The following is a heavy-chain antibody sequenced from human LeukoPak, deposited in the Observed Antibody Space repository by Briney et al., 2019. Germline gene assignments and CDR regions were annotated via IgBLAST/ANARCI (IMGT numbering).Heavy chain of an antibody. D-gene: IGHD6-13*01. CDR1: GFTFSDYS. V-gene: IGHV3-48*04. J-gene: IGHJ3*02. CDR2: ISSSSSIK. CDR3: ARERRSNTWYDAFDI. Sequence: GGSLRLSCAASGFTFSDYSMNWVRQAPGKGLEWVSYISSSSSIKYYADSLKGRFTVSRDNAKNSLYLQLSTLRVEDTAIYYCARERRSNTWYDAFDIWGQGTMVTVSS.